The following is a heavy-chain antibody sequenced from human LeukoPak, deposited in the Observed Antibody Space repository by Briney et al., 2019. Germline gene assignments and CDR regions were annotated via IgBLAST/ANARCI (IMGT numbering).Heavy chain of an antibody. CDR1: GFTVSSNY. Sequence: PGGSLRLSCAASGFTVSSNYMSWVRQAPGKGLEWVSVIYSGGSTYYADSVKGRFTISRDNSKNTLYLQMNSLRAEDTAVYYCAKANQRGTYFASGSIRSAVDYWGQGTLVTVSS. J-gene: IGHJ4*02. V-gene: IGHV3-66*02. CDR3: AKANQRGTYFASGSIRSAVDY. D-gene: IGHD3-10*01. CDR2: IYSGGST.